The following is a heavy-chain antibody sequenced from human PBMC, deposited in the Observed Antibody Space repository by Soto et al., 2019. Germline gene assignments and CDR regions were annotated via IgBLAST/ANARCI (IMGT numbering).Heavy chain of an antibody. CDR3: ATESRNPYYYYYGMDV. CDR2: FDPEDGET. V-gene: IGHV1-24*01. J-gene: IGHJ6*02. Sequence: ASVKVSCKVSGYTLTELSMHWVRQAPGKGLEWMGGFDPEDGETIYARKFQGRVTMTEDTSTDTAYMELSSLRSEDTAVYYCATESRNPYYYYYGMDVWGQGTTVTVSS. CDR1: GYTLTELS. D-gene: IGHD1-1*01.